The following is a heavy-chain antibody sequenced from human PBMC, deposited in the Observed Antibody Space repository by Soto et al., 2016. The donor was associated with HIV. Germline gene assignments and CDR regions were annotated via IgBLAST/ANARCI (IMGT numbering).Heavy chain of an antibody. V-gene: IGHV3-23*01. Sequence: EVQLLESGGGLVQPGGPVRLSCAASGFTFSSYAMSWVRQAPGKGLEWVSAISGSGGSTYYADSVKGRFTISRDNSKNTLYLQMNSLRAEDTAVYYCAKTFGYSYGYGDYWGQGTLVTVSS. J-gene: IGHJ4*02. D-gene: IGHD5-18*01. CDR3: AKTFGYSYGYGDY. CDR2: ISGSGGST. CDR1: GFTFSSYA.